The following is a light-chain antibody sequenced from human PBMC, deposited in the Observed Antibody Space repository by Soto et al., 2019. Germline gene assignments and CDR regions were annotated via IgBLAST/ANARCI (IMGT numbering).Light chain of an antibody. Sequence: ELVLTQSPATLSLSPGERATLSCRASQSVSFYLGWYQQKPGQAPRLLIYDASKRATGIPARFSGSGSETDFTFTSSSLESEDFAVYYCQQGGTFGQGTKLEIK. CDR2: DAS. CDR1: QSVSFY. V-gene: IGKV3-11*01. CDR3: QQGGT. J-gene: IGKJ1*01.